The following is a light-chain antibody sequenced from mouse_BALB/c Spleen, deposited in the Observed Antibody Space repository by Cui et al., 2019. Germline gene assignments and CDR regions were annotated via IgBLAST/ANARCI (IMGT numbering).Light chain of an antibody. Sequence: QIVLTQSPAIMSASPGEKVTLTSSASSSVSSSYLYWYQQKPGSSPKLWIYSTSNLAYGVPARFSGSGSGTSYSLTISSMEAEDAASYFCHQWSSYPPTFGGGTKLEIK. J-gene: IGKJ2*01. V-gene: IGKV4-79*01. CDR2: STS. CDR1: SSVSSSY. CDR3: HQWSSYPPT.